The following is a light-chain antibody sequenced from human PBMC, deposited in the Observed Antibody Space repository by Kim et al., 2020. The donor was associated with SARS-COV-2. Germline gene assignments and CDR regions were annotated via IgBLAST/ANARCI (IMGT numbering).Light chain of an antibody. V-gene: IGKV3-20*01. Sequence: SPGERATLSCRASQSVSSTYLAWYQQKPGQAPRLLIYGASSRATGIPDRFSGSGSGTDFTFTISRLEPEDFALYYCQHYGTSPETFGQGTKVEIK. J-gene: IGKJ1*01. CDR2: GAS. CDR1: QSVSSTY. CDR3: QHYGTSPET.